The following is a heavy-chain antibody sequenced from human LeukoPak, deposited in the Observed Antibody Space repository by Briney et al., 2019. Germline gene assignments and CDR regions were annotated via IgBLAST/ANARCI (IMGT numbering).Heavy chain of an antibody. Sequence: ASVKVSCKASGYTFTSYDINWVRQATGQGLEWMGWMNPNSGNTGYAQKFQGRVTMTRNTSISTAYMELSSLRSEDTAVYYCARFCHYDFWSGWALDPREYGMDVWGQGTTVTVPS. V-gene: IGHV1-8*01. J-gene: IGHJ6*02. CDR1: GYTFTSYD. D-gene: IGHD3-3*01. CDR2: MNPNSGNT. CDR3: ARFCHYDFWSGWALDPREYGMDV.